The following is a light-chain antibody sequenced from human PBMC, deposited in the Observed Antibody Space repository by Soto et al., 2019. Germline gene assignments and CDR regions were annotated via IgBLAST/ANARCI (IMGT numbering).Light chain of an antibody. J-gene: IGKJ3*01. V-gene: IGKV3D-11*02. CDR3: QQRSNWQGFT. Sequence: EIVLTQSPATLSLSPGERATLSCRASQSVSSYLAWYQQKPGQAPRLLMYEASNRATGIPARFSGGGSGTDFTLTISSLEPEDFAVYYCQQRSNWQGFTFGPGTKVDIK. CDR2: EAS. CDR1: QSVSSY.